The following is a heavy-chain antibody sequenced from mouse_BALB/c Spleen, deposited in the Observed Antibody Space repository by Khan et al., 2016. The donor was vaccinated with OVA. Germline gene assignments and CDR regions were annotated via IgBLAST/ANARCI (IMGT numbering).Heavy chain of an antibody. CDR2: IRYSGST. CDR1: GYSITSDYA. J-gene: IGHJ2*01. CDR3: ARKRGSDFDY. Sequence: EVQLQESGPGLVKPSQSLSLTCTVTGYSITSDYAWNWIRQFPGNKLEWMAYIRYSGSTSYNPSLNSRISITLDTSKHQFFLQLNSVTTEATATYYGARKRGSDFDYWGQGTTLTVSS. D-gene: IGHD1-1*02. V-gene: IGHV3-2*02.